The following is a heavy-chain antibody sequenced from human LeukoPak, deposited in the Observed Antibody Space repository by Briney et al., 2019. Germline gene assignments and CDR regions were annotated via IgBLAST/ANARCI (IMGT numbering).Heavy chain of an antibody. CDR2: IYYSGST. J-gene: IGHJ5*02. Sequence: SETLSLTCTVSGGSISSGDYYWSWIRQPPGKGLEWIGYIYYSGSTYYNPSLKSRVTISVDTSKNQFSLKLSSVTAADTAVYYCAREEAAAGCDPWGQGTLVTVSS. D-gene: IGHD6-13*01. V-gene: IGHV4-30-4*01. CDR1: GGSISSGDYY. CDR3: AREEAAAGCDP.